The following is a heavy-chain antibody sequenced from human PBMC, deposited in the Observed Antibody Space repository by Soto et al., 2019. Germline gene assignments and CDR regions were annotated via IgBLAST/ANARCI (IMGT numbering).Heavy chain of an antibody. D-gene: IGHD6-25*01. Sequence: QVQLVQSGAEVKKPGASVKVSCKASGYTFTGYYMHWVRQAPGQGLEWMGWINPNSGGTNYAQKLQGRVTMTRDTSISTAYRELSRLRSYDTAVYYCARSDADRKFISGYWGQGTLVTVSS. CDR1: GYTFTGYY. J-gene: IGHJ4*02. V-gene: IGHV1-2*02. CDR2: INPNSGGT. CDR3: ARSDADRKFISGY.